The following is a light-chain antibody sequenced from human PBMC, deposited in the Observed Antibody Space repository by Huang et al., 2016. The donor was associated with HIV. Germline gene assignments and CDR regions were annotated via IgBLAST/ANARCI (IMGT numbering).Light chain of an antibody. J-gene: IGKJ1*01. CDR1: LDINNY. CDR2: DAS. V-gene: IGKV1-33*01. Sequence: DIQMTQSPSSLSASLGDKVTITCQASLDINNYLNWYQQKPGKVPKLLISDASELETGVPPRFSGSRSGTNFTLTVSRLQAEDIGTYYCQQYDTLPLTFGQGTNVEI. CDR3: QQYDTLPLT.